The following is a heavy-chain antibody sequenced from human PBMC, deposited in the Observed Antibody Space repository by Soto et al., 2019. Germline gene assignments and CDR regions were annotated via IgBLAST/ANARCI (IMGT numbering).Heavy chain of an antibody. D-gene: IGHD3-3*01. Sequence: GGSLRLSCAASGFTFSSYAMSWVRQAPGKGLEWVSAISGSGGSTYYADSVKGRFTISRDNSKNTLYLQMNSLRAEDTAVYYCANAVYYDFWSGSRYYMDVWGKGTAVTVSS. CDR3: ANAVYYDFWSGSRYYMDV. J-gene: IGHJ6*03. V-gene: IGHV3-23*01. CDR1: GFTFSSYA. CDR2: ISGSGGST.